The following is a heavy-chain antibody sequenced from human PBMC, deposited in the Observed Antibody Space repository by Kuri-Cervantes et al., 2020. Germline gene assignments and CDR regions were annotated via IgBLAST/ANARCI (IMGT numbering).Heavy chain of an antibody. CDR2: ISWNSGSI. J-gene: IGHJ6*03. V-gene: IGHV3-9*01. CDR1: GFTFDDYA. CDR3: AKDPSLYYYYMDV. D-gene: IGHD6-6*01. Sequence: SPKISCAASGFTFDDYAMHWVRQAPGKGLEWVSGISWNSGSIGYADSVKGRFTISRDNAKNSLYLQMNSLRAEDTAVYYCAKDPSLYYYYMDVWGKGTTVTVSS.